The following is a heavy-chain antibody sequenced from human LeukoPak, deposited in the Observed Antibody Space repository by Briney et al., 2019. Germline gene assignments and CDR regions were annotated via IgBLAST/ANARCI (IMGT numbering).Heavy chain of an antibody. V-gene: IGHV1-18*01. CDR3: ARVLDSSSWSTGATWFDP. Sequence: ASVKVSCKASGYTFTSYGISWVRQAPGQGLEWMGWISAYNGNTNYAQKLQGRVTMTTDTSTSTAYMELRSLRSDDTAVYYCARVLDSSSWSTGATWFDPWGQGTLVTVSS. D-gene: IGHD6-13*01. CDR2: ISAYNGNT. CDR1: GYTFTSYG. J-gene: IGHJ5*02.